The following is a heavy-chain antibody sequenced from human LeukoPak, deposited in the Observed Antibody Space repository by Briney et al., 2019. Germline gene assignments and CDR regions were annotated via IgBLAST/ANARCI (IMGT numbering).Heavy chain of an antibody. J-gene: IGHJ5*02. D-gene: IGHD3-10*01. CDR3: ARGSWFGYNWFDP. Sequence: ASETLSLTCAVYGGSFSGYYWSWIRQPPGKGLEWIGEINHSGSSNYNPSLKSRVIISVDTSKNQFSLKLSSVTAADTAVYYCARGSWFGYNWFDPWGQGTLVTVSS. CDR1: GGSFSGYY. V-gene: IGHV4-34*01. CDR2: INHSGSS.